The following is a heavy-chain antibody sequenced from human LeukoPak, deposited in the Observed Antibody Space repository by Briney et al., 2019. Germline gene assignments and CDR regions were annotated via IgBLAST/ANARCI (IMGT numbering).Heavy chain of an antibody. CDR3: GRGRSMND. V-gene: IGHV3-7*01. CDR1: GFTFSKYW. Sequence: GGSLRLSCAASGFTFSKYWMSWVRQAPGKGLEGVANIAEDGSEKYYVDSVKGRITISRDNPKNTLYLQMNSLRVDDTAVYYCGRGRSMNDWGQGPLVPVSS. D-gene: IGHD5-24*01. J-gene: IGHJ4*02. CDR2: IAEDGSEK.